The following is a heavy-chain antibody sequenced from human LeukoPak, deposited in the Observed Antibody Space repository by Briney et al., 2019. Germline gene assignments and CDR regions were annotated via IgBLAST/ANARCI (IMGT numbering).Heavy chain of an antibody. V-gene: IGHV4-59*01. Sequence: SETLSLTCTVSGGSISSNYWSCIRQPPGKGLEWIGYIYYSGSTNYNPSLKSRVTISVDTSKNQFSLNLSSVTAADTAVYYCARGYGPNSSGWDSWGQGTLVTVSS. D-gene: IGHD6-19*01. J-gene: IGHJ4*02. CDR2: IYYSGST. CDR1: GGSISSNY. CDR3: ARGYGPNSSGWDS.